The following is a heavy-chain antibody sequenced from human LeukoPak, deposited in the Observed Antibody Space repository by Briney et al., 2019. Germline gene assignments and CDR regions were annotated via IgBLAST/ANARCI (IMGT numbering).Heavy chain of an antibody. V-gene: IGHV1-2*02. Sequence: ASVKVSCKASGYTFTGNHMHWVRQAPGQGLEWMGWINPKSGGTNYAQKFQGRVTMNRDTSISTGYMELSRLRSDDAAVYYCARGTYDKPDYWGRGTLVTVSS. CDR3: ARGTYDKPDY. CDR1: GYTFTGNH. D-gene: IGHD3-22*01. J-gene: IGHJ4*02. CDR2: INPKSGGT.